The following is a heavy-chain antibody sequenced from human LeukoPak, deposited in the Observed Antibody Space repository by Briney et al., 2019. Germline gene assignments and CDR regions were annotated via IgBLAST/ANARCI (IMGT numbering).Heavy chain of an antibody. CDR1: GITFSTYA. Sequence: PGGSLRLSCAASGITFSTYAMTWVRQAPGKGQEWVSAISGSGGSTYYADSVKGRFTISRDNSKNTLYLQMNSLRAEDTAVYYCAKAARGVIPSDYWGQGTLVTVSS. CDR3: AKAARGVIPSDY. V-gene: IGHV3-23*01. D-gene: IGHD3-10*01. CDR2: ISGSGGST. J-gene: IGHJ4*02.